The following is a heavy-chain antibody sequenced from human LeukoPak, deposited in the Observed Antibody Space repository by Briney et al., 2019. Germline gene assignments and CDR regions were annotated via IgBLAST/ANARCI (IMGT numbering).Heavy chain of an antibody. V-gene: IGHV4-39*01. CDR2: IYYSGST. J-gene: IGHJ6*02. CDR3: ARSPHYYYYGMDV. CDR1: GGSISSSSYY. Sequence: VKPSETLPLTCTVSGGSISSSSYYWGWIRQPPGKGLEWIGSIYYSGSTYYNPSLESRVTISVDTSKNQFSLKLSSVTAADTAVYYCARSPHYYYYGMDVWGQGTTVTVSS.